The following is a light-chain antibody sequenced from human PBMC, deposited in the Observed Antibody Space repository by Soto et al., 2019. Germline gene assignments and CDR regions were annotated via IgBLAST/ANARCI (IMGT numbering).Light chain of an antibody. CDR2: DVG. V-gene: IGLV2-14*01. Sequence: QSVLTQPASVSGSPGRSITISCTRTSSDVGGYNYVSWYQQHPGKAPKLMIYDVGNRPSGVSNRFSGSKSGNTASLTISGLQAEDEADYDCSSYTSSSTRVFGTGTKVTVL. J-gene: IGLJ1*01. CDR3: SSYTSSSTRV. CDR1: SSDVGGYNY.